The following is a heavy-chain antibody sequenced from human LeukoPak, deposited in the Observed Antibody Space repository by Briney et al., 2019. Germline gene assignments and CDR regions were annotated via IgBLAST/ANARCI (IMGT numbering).Heavy chain of an antibody. J-gene: IGHJ4*02. CDR1: GGTFSSYA. CDR2: IIPIFGTA. D-gene: IGHD4-17*01. CDR3: ARVGLGDYVFVDY. Sequence: ASVKVSCKASGGTFSSYAISRVRQAPGQGLEWMGGIIPIFGTANYAQKFQGRVTITADKSTSTAYMELSSLRSEDTAVYYCARVGLGDYVFVDYWGQGTLVTVSS. V-gene: IGHV1-69*06.